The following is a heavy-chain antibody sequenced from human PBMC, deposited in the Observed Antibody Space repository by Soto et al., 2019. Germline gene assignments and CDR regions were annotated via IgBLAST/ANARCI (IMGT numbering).Heavy chain of an antibody. V-gene: IGHV1-69*13. Sequence: ASVKVSCKASGGTFSSYAISWVRQAPGQGLEWMGGIIPIFGTANYAQKFQGRVTITADESTSTAYMELSSLRSEDTAVYYCARGATDSSGHDYWGQGTLVTVSS. D-gene: IGHD3-22*01. J-gene: IGHJ4*02. CDR3: ARGATDSSGHDY. CDR2: IIPIFGTA. CDR1: GGTFSSYA.